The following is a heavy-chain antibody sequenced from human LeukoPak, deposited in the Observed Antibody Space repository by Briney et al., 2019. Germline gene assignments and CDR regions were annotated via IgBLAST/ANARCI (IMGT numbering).Heavy chain of an antibody. V-gene: IGHV4-59*01. D-gene: IGHD2-21*02. CDR1: GGSLSSYH. CDR2: IYSSGST. J-gene: IGHJ4*02. Sequence: NASETLSLTCTVSGGSLSSYHWSATRQPPGKGLEWIGYIYSSGSTNYNPSLKSRVTLSLDTSRNQFSLKLTSVTAADTAVYYCARDVYCGGDCSYFGSWGQGTLVTVSS. CDR3: ARDVYCGGDCSYFGS.